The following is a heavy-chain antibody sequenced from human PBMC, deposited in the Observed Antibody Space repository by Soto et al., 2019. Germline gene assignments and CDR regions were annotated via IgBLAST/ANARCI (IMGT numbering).Heavy chain of an antibody. J-gene: IGHJ4*02. Sequence: QIQLHESGPGLVKPSQTLSLTCTVSGGSIRSGDYYRSWIRQTPERGLEWCGYVHYSGNTFYNPSLKRRATISLDTSRNQFSLNLSSVTAAGSAVYYCAREIMAADHFDYWGQGALVTVSS. CDR1: GGSIRSGDYY. V-gene: IGHV4-30-4*01. D-gene: IGHD6-13*01. CDR3: AREIMAADHFDY. CDR2: VHYSGNT.